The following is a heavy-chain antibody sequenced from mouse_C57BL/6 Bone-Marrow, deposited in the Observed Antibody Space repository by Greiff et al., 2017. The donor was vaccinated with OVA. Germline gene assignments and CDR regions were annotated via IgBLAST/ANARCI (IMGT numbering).Heavy chain of an antibody. Sequence: QVQLKESGAELVRPGTSVKMSCKASGYTFTNYWIGWAEQRPGHGLEWIGDIYPGGGYTNYNEKFKGKATLTADKSSSTAYMQFSSLTSEDSAIYYCARKDLGYAMDYWGQGTSVTVSS. CDR1: GYTFTNYW. J-gene: IGHJ4*01. CDR2: IYPGGGYT. V-gene: IGHV1-63*01. CDR3: ARKDLGYAMDY.